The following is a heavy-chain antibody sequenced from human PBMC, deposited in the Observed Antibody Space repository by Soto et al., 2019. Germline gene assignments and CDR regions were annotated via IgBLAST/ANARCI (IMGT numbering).Heavy chain of an antibody. CDR2: IIPIFGTA. CDR1: GGTFSSYA. CDR3: ARVPLWVGATARHAFDI. V-gene: IGHV1-69*13. J-gene: IGHJ3*02. D-gene: IGHD1-26*01. Sequence: SVKVSCKASGGTFSSYAISWVRQAPGQGLEWMGGIIPIFGTANYAQKFQGRVTITADESTSTAYMELSSLRSEDTAVYYCARVPLWVGATARHAFDIWGQGTMVTVSS.